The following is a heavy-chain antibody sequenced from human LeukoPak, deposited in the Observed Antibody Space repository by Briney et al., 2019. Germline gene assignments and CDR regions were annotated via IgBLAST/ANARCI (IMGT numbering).Heavy chain of an antibody. D-gene: IGHD3-22*01. J-gene: IGHJ4*02. CDR1: GFTLSSYE. CDR2: INDSGKTR. CDR3: ARQEARNYYYEGLDY. Sequence: GGSLRLSCAASGFTLSSYEMNWVRQAPGKGLEWISYINDSGKTRYYADSVKGRFTISRDNAKNSLYLQMNSLRPDDTAIYFCARQEARNYYYEGLDYWGQGNLVTVSS. V-gene: IGHV3-48*03.